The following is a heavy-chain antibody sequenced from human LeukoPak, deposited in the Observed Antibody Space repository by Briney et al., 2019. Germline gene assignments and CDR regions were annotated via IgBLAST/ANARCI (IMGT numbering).Heavy chain of an antibody. V-gene: IGHV3-64*01. CDR3: ARDRSPGCFDSQFDY. J-gene: IGHJ4*02. D-gene: IGHD3-9*01. CDR2: ISSNGGST. CDR1: GFTFSSYA. Sequence: GGSLRLSCAASGFTFSSYAMHWVRQAPGKGLEYVSAISSNGGSTYYANSVKGRFTISRDNSKNTLYLQMGSLRAEDMAVYYCARDRSPGCFDSQFDYWGQGTLVTVSS.